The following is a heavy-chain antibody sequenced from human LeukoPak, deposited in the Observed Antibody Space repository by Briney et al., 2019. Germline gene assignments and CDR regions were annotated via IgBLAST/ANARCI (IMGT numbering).Heavy chain of an antibody. CDR3: ARDGSGYDYYNWFDP. CDR2: INPNSGGT. Sequence: ASVKVSCKASGYTFTGYYMHWVRQAPGQGLEWMGWINPNSGGTNYAQKFQGRVTMTTDTSTSTAYMELRSLRSDDTAVYYCARDGSGYDYYNWFDPWGQGTLVTVSS. V-gene: IGHV1-2*02. D-gene: IGHD5-12*01. CDR1: GYTFTGYY. J-gene: IGHJ5*02.